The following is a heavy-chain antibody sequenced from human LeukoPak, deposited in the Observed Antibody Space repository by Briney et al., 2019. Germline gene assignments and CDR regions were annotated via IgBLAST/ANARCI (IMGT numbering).Heavy chain of an antibody. CDR1: GGTFSSYA. D-gene: IGHD6-13*01. J-gene: IGHJ4*02. CDR3: ARVTSGYSSSWYRV. CDR2: IIPILGIA. Sequence: GASVKVSCKASGGTFSSYAISWVRQAPGQGLEWMGRIIPILGIANYAQKFQGRVTITADKSTSTAYMELSSLRSEDTAVYYCARVTSGYSSSWYRVWGQGTLVTVSS. V-gene: IGHV1-69*04.